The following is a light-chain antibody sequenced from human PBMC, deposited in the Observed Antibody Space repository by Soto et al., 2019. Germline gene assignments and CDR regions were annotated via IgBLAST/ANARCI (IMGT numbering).Light chain of an antibody. CDR2: KAS. J-gene: IGKJ1*01. V-gene: IGKV1-5*03. CDR1: QSISSW. CDR3: QDYSTYPWT. Sequence: DIPMTQFPSTLSASVGDRVTITCRASQSISSWLAWYQQKPGKAPKLLIYKASGLESGVPSSFSGSGSGTEFPLTISSLQPDDFATYCCQDYSTYPWTFGQGTKVEIK.